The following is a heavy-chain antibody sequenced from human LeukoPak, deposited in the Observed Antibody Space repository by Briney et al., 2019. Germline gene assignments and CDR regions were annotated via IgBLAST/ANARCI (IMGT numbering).Heavy chain of an antibody. V-gene: IGHV5-51*01. D-gene: IGHD3-22*01. Sequence: GESLKISCKGSGYSFTSYWIGWARQLPGKGLEWMGIIYPGDSDTRYSPSFQGRVTISADKSISTAYLQWSSLKASDTARYYCARLPYYYDSSGYYQNWFDPWGQGTLVTVSS. J-gene: IGHJ5*02. CDR1: GYSFTSYW. CDR2: IYPGDSDT. CDR3: ARLPYYYDSSGYYQNWFDP.